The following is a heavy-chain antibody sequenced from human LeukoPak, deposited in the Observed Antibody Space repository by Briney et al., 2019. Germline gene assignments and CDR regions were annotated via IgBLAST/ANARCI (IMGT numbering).Heavy chain of an antibody. CDR2: ISGSGDST. CDR3: AKEGDSSSWYDLYDY. D-gene: IGHD6-13*01. J-gene: IGHJ4*02. Sequence: GGSLRLSCAASGFTFDDYAMHWVRQAPGKGLEWVSGISGSGDSTYYADSVKGRFTISRDNSKNTLYLQMNSLRAEDTAVYYCAKEGDSSSWYDLYDYWGQGTLVTVSS. CDR1: GFTFDDYA. V-gene: IGHV3-23*01.